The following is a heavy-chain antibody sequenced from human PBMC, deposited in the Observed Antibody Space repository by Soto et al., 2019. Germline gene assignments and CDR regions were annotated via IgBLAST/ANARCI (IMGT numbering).Heavy chain of an antibody. V-gene: IGHV5-51*01. Sequence: GEALNFSCPDAGYSLTTYWIALLRQMPGKGLEWMGIIYRGDSDTRYSPSFQGQVTISVDKSISTAYLRWSSLKASDTAMYYCAREQQLVQDAFDIWGQGTMVTV. D-gene: IGHD6-13*01. J-gene: IGHJ3*02. CDR3: AREQQLVQDAFDI. CDR1: GYSLTTYW. CDR2: IYRGDSDT.